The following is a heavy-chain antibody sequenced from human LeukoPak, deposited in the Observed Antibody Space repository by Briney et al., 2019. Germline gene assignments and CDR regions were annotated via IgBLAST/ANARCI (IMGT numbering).Heavy chain of an antibody. CDR1: GGSISSYY. CDR2: IYHSGST. V-gene: IGHV4-59*01. Sequence: PSETLSLTCTVSGGSISSYYWSWIRQPPGKGLEWIGYIYHSGSTNYNPSLKSRATISVDTSKNQFSLKLSSVTAADTAVYYCARENSRDGYNLDAFDIWGQGTMVTVSS. CDR3: ARENSRDGYNLDAFDI. J-gene: IGHJ3*02. D-gene: IGHD5-24*01.